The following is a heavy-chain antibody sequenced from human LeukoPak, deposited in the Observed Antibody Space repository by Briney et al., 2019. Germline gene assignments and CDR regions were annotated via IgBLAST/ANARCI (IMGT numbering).Heavy chain of an antibody. J-gene: IGHJ5*02. CDR3: ARHLSPSRAYPPYNWFDP. V-gene: IGHV5-51*01. CDR1: GYSFTSYW. Sequence: GESLKISCKGSGYSFTSYWIGWVRPMPGKGLEWMGIIYPGDSDTRYSPSFQGQVTISADKSISTAYLQWSSLKASDTAMYYCARHLSPSRAYPPYNWFDPWGQGTLVTVSS. D-gene: IGHD6-13*01. CDR2: IYPGDSDT.